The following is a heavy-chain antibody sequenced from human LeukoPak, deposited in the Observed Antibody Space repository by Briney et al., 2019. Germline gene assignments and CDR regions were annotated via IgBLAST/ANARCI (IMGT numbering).Heavy chain of an antibody. Sequence: SETLSLTCAVYGGSFSGYYWSWIRQPLGKGLEWIGEINHSGSTNYNPSLKSRVTISVDTSKNQFSLKLSSMTAADTAVYYCASEAYYYDSSGYYKYWGQGTLVTVSS. CDR3: ASEAYYYDSSGYYKY. CDR2: INHSGST. CDR1: GGSFSGYY. D-gene: IGHD3-22*01. J-gene: IGHJ4*02. V-gene: IGHV4-34*01.